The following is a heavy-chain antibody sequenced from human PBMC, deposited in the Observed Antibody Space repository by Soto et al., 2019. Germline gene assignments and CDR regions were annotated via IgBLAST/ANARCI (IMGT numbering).Heavy chain of an antibody. Sequence: WASVKVSCKASGYTFTSYGISWVRQAPGQGLEWMGWISAYNGNTNYAQKLQGRVTMTTDTSTSTAYMELRSLRSDDTAVYYCARVPVGLWFGDPSSWFDPWGQGTLVTVSS. CDR1: GYTFTSYG. V-gene: IGHV1-18*01. D-gene: IGHD3-10*01. CDR2: ISAYNGNT. CDR3: ARVPVGLWFGDPSSWFDP. J-gene: IGHJ5*02.